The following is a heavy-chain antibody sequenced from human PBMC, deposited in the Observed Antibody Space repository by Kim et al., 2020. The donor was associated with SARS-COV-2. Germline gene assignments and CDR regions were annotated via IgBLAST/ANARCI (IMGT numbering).Heavy chain of an antibody. Sequence: ASVKVSCKASGYTFTSYDINWVRQATGQGLEWMGWMNPNSGNTGYAQKFQGRVTMTRNTSISTVYMELSSLRSEDTAVYYCARGSFEKLNYKITIFGVVMGQVPYWFAPWGQGTLVTVSS. CDR2: MNPNSGNT. CDR1: GYTFTSYD. D-gene: IGHD3-3*01. J-gene: IGHJ5*02. CDR3: ARGSFEKLNYKITIFGVVMGQVPYWFAP. V-gene: IGHV1-8*01.